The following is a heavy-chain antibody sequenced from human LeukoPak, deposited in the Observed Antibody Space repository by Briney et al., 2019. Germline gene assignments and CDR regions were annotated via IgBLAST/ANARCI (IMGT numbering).Heavy chain of an antibody. CDR1: GFTFSSYA. V-gene: IGHV3-23*01. Sequence: GGSLRLSCAASGFTFSSYAMSWVRQAPGKGLEWVSAISGSGGSTYYADSVKGRFTISRDNSKNTLYLQMNSLRAEDTAVYYCATKIRQYELNSSSLDYWGQGTLVTVSS. J-gene: IGHJ4*02. CDR2: ISGSGGST. D-gene: IGHD6-6*01. CDR3: ATKIRQYELNSSSLDY.